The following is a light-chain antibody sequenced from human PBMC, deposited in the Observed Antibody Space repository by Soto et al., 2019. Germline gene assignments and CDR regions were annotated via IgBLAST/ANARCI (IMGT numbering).Light chain of an antibody. CDR1: QSLSSS. Sequence: EIVLTQSPPTLSLSPGDRATLSCSASQSLSSSLAWYRHQPGQAPRLLIYDASSRATGIPGRFSGSGSGTHFTLTISSLQPEDFGVYYCQHRSNWPSVTFGGGTKVEIK. CDR2: DAS. J-gene: IGKJ4*01. CDR3: QHRSNWPSVT. V-gene: IGKV3-11*01.